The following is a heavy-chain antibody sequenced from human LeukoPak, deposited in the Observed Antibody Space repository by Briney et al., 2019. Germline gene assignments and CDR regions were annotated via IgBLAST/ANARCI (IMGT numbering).Heavy chain of an antibody. D-gene: IGHD5-12*01. CDR3: ARIQYSGYGSGY. Sequence: ASVKVSCKTSGYTFTSYGISWVRQAPGQGLEWMGWISAYNGNTNYAQKLQDRVTMTTDTSTSTAYMELRSLRSDDTAVYYCARIQYSGYGSGYWGQGTLVTVSS. J-gene: IGHJ4*02. CDR1: GYTFTSYG. CDR2: ISAYNGNT. V-gene: IGHV1-18*01.